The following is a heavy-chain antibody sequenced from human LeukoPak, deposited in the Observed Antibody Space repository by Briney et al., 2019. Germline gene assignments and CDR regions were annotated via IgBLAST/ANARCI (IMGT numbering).Heavy chain of an antibody. J-gene: IGHJ3*02. CDR2: ISYVGSNK. CDR1: GLTFSSDA. V-gene: IGHV3-30*01. Sequence: GGSLRLSRAASGLTFSSDALHWVRQAPRKGLEWAAVISYVGSNKYYADSVKGRFTISRDNSKNTLYLQMNSVRAEDTAVYYCARDRPYGTHGVCYAGSDAFDIWGQGTMVTVSS. CDR3: ARDRPYGTHGVCYAGSDAFDI. D-gene: IGHD2-8*01.